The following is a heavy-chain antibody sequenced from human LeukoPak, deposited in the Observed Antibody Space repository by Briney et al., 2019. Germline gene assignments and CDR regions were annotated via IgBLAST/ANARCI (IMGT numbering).Heavy chain of an antibody. CDR3: ARPSIAAAGSAGAFDI. V-gene: IGHV1-2*04. Sequence: ASVKISCKASGYTFTGYYMHWVRQAPGQGLEWMGWINPNSGGTNYAQKFQGWVTVTRDTSISTAYMELSRLRSDDTAVYYCARPSIAAAGSAGAFDIWGQGTMVTVSS. D-gene: IGHD6-13*01. CDR1: GYTFTGYY. J-gene: IGHJ3*02. CDR2: INPNSGGT.